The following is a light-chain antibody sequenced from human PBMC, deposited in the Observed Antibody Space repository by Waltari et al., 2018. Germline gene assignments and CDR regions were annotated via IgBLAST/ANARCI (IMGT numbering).Light chain of an antibody. V-gene: IGLV2-14*01. CDR2: AVS. CDR3: SSYTDSSTLV. J-gene: IGLJ3*02. CDR1: SSHVGGYNY. Sequence: QSALTQPAPVSGAPGQSITISCPTTSSHVGGYNYASWYPQHPGQAPNLMIYAVSNRPLGVSNRFSGSKSGNTASLTISGLQTEDEADYYCSSYTDSSTLVFGGGTKLTVL.